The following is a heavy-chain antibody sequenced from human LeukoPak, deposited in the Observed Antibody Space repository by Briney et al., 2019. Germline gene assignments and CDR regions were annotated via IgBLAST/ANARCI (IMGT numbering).Heavy chain of an antibody. J-gene: IGHJ4*02. Sequence: GGSLRLSCAASGFTFSSYAKSWVRQAPGKGLEWVSAISGSGGSTYYADSVKGRFTISRDNSKNTLYLQMNSLRAEDTAVYYCAKDSGVLRFLEWLFSADYWGQGTLVTVSS. V-gene: IGHV3-23*01. CDR1: GFTFSSYA. D-gene: IGHD3-3*01. CDR3: AKDSGVLRFLEWLFSADY. CDR2: ISGSGGST.